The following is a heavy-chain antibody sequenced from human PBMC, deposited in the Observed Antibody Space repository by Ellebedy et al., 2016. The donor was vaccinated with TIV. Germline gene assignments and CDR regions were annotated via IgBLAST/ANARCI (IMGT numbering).Heavy chain of an antibody. CDR3: VTELRGSFHN. CDR2: ISYNGSNK. CDR1: GFTFSGHA. Sequence: GGSLRLSCAASGFTFSGHAMHWVRQAPGKGLEWVAVISYNGSNKYYADSVKGRFTISRDNSKNTLYLQMNSLNTEDTAEYYCVTELRGSFHNWGQGALVSVSS. D-gene: IGHD3-10*01. V-gene: IGHV3-30*04. J-gene: IGHJ4*02.